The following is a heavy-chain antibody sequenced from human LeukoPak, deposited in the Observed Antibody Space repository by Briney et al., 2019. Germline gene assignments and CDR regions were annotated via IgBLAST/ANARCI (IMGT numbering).Heavy chain of an antibody. CDR3: ARDYYGSGRFESDY. D-gene: IGHD3-10*01. V-gene: IGHV1-2*06. Sequence: GASVKVSCKASGYTFTGYYMHWVRQAPGQGLEWMGRINPNSGGTNYAQKFQGRVTMTRDTSISTAYMELSRLRSDDTAVYYCARDYYGSGRFESDYWGQGTLVTVSS. J-gene: IGHJ4*02. CDR2: INPNSGGT. CDR1: GYTFTGYY.